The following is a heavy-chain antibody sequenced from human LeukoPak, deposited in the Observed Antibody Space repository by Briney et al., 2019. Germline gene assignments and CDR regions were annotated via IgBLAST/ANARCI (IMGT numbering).Heavy chain of an antibody. V-gene: IGHV3-53*01. CDR3: AGIYGNSTIADAFDI. D-gene: IGHD2-21*01. Sequence: PGGSLRLSCAASGFSVFSNYMTWVRQAPGKGLEWVAVSYRRDTTFYPDAVKGRFIISTDSSRKTAYLQMNSLRVDDTAMHYCAGIYGNSTIADAFDIWGQGTMFIVSS. J-gene: IGHJ3*02. CDR2: SYRRDTT. CDR1: GFSVFSNY.